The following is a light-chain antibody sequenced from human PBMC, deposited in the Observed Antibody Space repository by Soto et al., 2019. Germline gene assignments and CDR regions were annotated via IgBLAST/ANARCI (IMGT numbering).Light chain of an antibody. CDR3: QYYGTSPQT. CDR2: GAS. CDR1: QSVSSSY. Sequence: EIVLTQSPGTLSLSPGERATLSCRASQSVSSSYLAWYQQKPGQAPRLLIYGASSRATGIPDRFSGSGSGTDFTLTISRLEPEDFAVYYCQYYGTSPQTFGQGTKVDNK. J-gene: IGKJ1*01. V-gene: IGKV3-20*01.